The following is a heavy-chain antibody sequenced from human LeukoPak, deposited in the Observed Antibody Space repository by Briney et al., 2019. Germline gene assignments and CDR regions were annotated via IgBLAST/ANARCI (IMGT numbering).Heavy chain of an antibody. J-gene: IGHJ4*02. Sequence: GRSLRLSCVTSGFMFSTYAMSWVRQAPGKGLEWVSIISGSGERTYYADTVKGRFTVSRDNSKNTLYLQMKSLRAEDTAVYYCVSQSYSGSDNYYFHYWGQGTLVAVSS. CDR3: VSQSYSGSDNYYFHY. D-gene: IGHD1-26*01. CDR2: ISGSGERT. V-gene: IGHV3-23*01. CDR1: GFMFSTYA.